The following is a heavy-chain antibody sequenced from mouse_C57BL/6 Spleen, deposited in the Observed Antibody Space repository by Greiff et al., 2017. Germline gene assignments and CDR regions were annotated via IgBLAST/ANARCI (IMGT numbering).Heavy chain of an antibody. D-gene: IGHD2-3*01. Sequence: DVLLVESGGGLVQPKGSLTLSCAASGFTFNTYAMHWVRQAPGKGLEWVARIRSKSSNYATYYADSVKDRFTISRDESPSMLYLQMNNLKTEDAAMYYCVRNDGYSYAMDYWGQGTSVTVAS. J-gene: IGHJ4*01. CDR1: GFTFNTYA. CDR3: VRNDGYSYAMDY. CDR2: IRSKSSNYAT. V-gene: IGHV10-3*01.